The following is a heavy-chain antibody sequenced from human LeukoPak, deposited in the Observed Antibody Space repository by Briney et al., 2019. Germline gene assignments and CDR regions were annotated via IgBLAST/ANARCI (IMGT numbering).Heavy chain of an antibody. Sequence: PGGSLRLSCAASGFTFSSYAMSWVRQAPGKGLVWVSRINSDGSSTSYADSVKGRFTISRDNAKNTLYLQMNSPRAEDTAVYYCARGRTYYYDSSGYYYFDYWGQGTLVTVSS. J-gene: IGHJ4*02. CDR1: GFTFSSYA. CDR3: ARGRTYYYDSSGYYYFDY. CDR2: INSDGSST. V-gene: IGHV3-74*01. D-gene: IGHD3-22*01.